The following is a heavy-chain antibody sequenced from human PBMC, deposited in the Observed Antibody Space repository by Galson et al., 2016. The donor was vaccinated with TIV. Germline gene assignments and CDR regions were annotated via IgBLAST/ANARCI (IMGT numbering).Heavy chain of an antibody. J-gene: IGHJ6*03. Sequence: SLRLSCAASGFSFSNYAIHWVRQAPGKGLEWVAITSAEATTQFFADSVKGRFTISRDNAKKSLYLQMNSLTTDDTAVYFCRKGSGDAPYYFYMDVWGEGTTVIVSS. V-gene: IGHV3-30*04. CDR1: GFSFSNYA. CDR3: RKGSGDAPYYFYMDV. D-gene: IGHD2-21*01. CDR2: TSAEATTQ.